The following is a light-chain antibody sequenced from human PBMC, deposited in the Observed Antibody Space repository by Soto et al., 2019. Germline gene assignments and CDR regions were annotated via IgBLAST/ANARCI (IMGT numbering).Light chain of an antibody. CDR3: QQHNARLPPDT. J-gene: IGKJ4*01. CDR1: QRVSSN. CDR2: GAS. Sequence: DIVLTQSPATVSVSPGERATLSCRASQRVSSNLAWYQHKVGQAPRLLIYGASTRVTGVPPRFSGSGSGTDFTLTISYLKSEDFVVYSGQQHNARLPPDTFGGGTMVEI. V-gene: IGKV3-15*01.